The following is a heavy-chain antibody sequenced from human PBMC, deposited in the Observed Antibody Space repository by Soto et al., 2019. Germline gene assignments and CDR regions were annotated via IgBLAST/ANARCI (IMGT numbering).Heavy chain of an antibody. Sequence: PSETLSLTCTVSVGSISSGGFYWSWIRQPPGKGLEWIGYIYYNGITYYNPSLKSRLTISLDTSQNRFSLRLTSVTAADTAVYYCARGHRRPADWFDLWGQGTLVTVSS. J-gene: IGHJ5*02. V-gene: IGHV4-30-4*01. D-gene: IGHD2-2*01. CDR3: ARGHRRPADWFDL. CDR1: VGSISSGGFY. CDR2: IYYNGIT.